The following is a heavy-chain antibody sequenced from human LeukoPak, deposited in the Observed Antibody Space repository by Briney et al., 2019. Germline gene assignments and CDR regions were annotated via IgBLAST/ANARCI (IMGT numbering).Heavy chain of an antibody. V-gene: IGHV4-39*01. CDR2: IYYSGTT. D-gene: IGHD6-13*01. CDR1: GGSISSSSYY. Sequence: SETLSLTCTVSGGSISSSSYYWGWLRQPPGKGLEWIGSIYYSGTTYYNPSLKSRVTISVDTSKNQFSLKLSSVTAADTAVYYCARGRSSWSSAEYFQHWGQGTLVTVSS. J-gene: IGHJ1*01. CDR3: ARGRSSWSSAEYFQH.